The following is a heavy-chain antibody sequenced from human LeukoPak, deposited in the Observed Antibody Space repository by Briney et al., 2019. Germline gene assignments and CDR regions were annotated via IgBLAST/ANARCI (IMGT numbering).Heavy chain of an antibody. CDR1: GFIFNNYG. D-gene: IGHD2-2*01. CDR3: ARGGVVRYCSSTSCQQFDY. V-gene: IGHV3-33*08. CDR2: IWYDGSNK. J-gene: IGHJ4*02. Sequence: GGSLRLSCTASGFIFNNYGMHWVRQAPGKGLEWVAVIWYDGSNKYYADSVKGRFTISRDNSKNTLYLQMNSLRAEDTAVYYCARGGVVRYCSSTSCQQFDYWGQGTLVTVSS.